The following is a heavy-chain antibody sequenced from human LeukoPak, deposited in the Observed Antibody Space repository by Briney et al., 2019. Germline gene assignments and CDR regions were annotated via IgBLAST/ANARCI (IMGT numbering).Heavy chain of an antibody. CDR2: ISYDGSNK. CDR1: GFTFSSYA. Sequence: SGRSLRLSCAASGFTFSSYAMHWVHQAPGKGLEWVAFISYDGSNKYYADSVKGRFTISRDNSKNTLYLQMNSLRAEDTAVYYCARDITPAQAMVHYYWGQGTLVTVSS. J-gene: IGHJ4*02. V-gene: IGHV3-30*04. CDR3: ARDITPAQAMVHYY. D-gene: IGHD1-20*01.